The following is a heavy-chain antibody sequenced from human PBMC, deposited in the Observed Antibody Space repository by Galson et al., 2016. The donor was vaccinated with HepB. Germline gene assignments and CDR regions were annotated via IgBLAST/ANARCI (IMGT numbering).Heavy chain of an antibody. J-gene: IGHJ4*02. Sequence: SLRLSCAASGFTLHSYSMNWVRQAPGKGLEWVASISSSSSYIYYADSVKGRFTISRDNTKNFLYLQMNSLGAEDTAVYHCARDHCFSTSCPGTGDFWGQGVLVTVSS. CDR1: GFTLHSYS. CDR2: ISSSSSYI. CDR3: ARDHCFSTSCPGTGDF. V-gene: IGHV3-21*01. D-gene: IGHD2-2*01.